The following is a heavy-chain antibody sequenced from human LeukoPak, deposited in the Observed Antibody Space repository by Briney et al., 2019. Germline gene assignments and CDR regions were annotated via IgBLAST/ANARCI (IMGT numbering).Heavy chain of an antibody. CDR3: ARDPQPYDILTGYYVEDYYYGMDV. V-gene: IGHV3-53*01. Sequence: GGSLRLSCAASGFTVSSNYMTWVRQAPGKGLEWVSVIDSGGNTYYADSVKGRFTISRDNSKNTVYLQMNNLRVDDTAVYYCARDPQPYDILTGYYVEDYYYGMDVWGQGTTVTVSS. CDR2: IDSGGNT. D-gene: IGHD3-9*01. CDR1: GFTVSSNY. J-gene: IGHJ6*02.